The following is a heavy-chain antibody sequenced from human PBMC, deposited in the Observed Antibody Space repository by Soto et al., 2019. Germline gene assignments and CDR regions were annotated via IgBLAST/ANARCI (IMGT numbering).Heavy chain of an antibody. V-gene: IGHV4-61*01. Sequence: SETLSLTCTVSGGSVSSGSYYWSWIRQPPGKGLEWIGYIYYSGSTNYNPSLQSRVTISVDTSKNQFSLKLSSVTAADTAVYYCARELSGSYYYGMDVWGQGTTVTVSS. D-gene: IGHD1-26*01. CDR1: GGSVSSGSYY. CDR3: ARELSGSYYYGMDV. CDR2: IYYSGST. J-gene: IGHJ6*02.